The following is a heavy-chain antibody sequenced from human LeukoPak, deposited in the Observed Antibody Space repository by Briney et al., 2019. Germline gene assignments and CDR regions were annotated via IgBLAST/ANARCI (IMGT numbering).Heavy chain of an antibody. V-gene: IGHV4-59*12. J-gene: IGHJ4*02. CDR2: TYYSGST. CDR1: GGSISSYY. D-gene: IGHD5-18*01. CDR3: ARVGYSYGYPDY. Sequence: PSETLSLTCTVSGGSISSYYWSWIRQPPGKGLEWIGYTYYSGSTNYNPSLKSRVTISVDTSKNQFSLKLSSVTAADTAVYYCARVGYSYGYPDYWGQGTLVTVSS.